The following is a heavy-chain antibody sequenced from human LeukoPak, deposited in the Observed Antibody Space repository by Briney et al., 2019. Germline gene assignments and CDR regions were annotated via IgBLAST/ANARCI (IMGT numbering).Heavy chain of an antibody. J-gene: IGHJ4*02. CDR1: GYTFTSYG. D-gene: IGHD2-15*01. V-gene: IGHV1-18*01. Sequence: ASVKVSCRASGYTFTSYGISWVRQAPGQGLEWMGWISAYNGNTNYAQKLQGRVTMTTDTSTSTAYMELRSLRSDDTAVYYCARTTGGSWDYYFDYWGQGTLVTVSS. CDR3: ARTTGGSWDYYFDY. CDR2: ISAYNGNT.